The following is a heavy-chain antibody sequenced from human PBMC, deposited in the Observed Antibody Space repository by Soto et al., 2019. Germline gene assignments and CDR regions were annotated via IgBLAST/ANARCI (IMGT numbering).Heavy chain of an antibody. CDR1: GHTFTGYY. CDR2: INPNSGGT. D-gene: IGHD3-3*01. CDR3: ARGGRYDFWSGYYRQTDAFDI. V-gene: IGHV1-2*04. J-gene: IGHJ3*02. Sequence: ASVKVSCKASGHTFTGYYMHWVRQAPGQGLEWMGWINPNSGGTNYAQKFQGWVTMTRDTSISTAYMELSRLRSDDTAVYYCARGGRYDFWSGYYRQTDAFDIWGQGTMVTVSS.